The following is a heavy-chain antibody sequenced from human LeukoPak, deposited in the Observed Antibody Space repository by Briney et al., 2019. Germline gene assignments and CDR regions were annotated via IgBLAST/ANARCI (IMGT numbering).Heavy chain of an antibody. CDR2: IYSGGST. Sequence: GGSLRLSCTASGFTVGNNYMSWFSQDPGKGLEWASLIYSGGSTYYADSVKGRFTISRDNSKNTLYLQMSSLRVEDTAVYYCARDPPGIAASVSGGWGQGTLVTVSS. CDR1: GFTVGNNY. J-gene: IGHJ1*01. D-gene: IGHD6-13*01. V-gene: IGHV3-53*01. CDR3: ARDPPGIAASVSGG.